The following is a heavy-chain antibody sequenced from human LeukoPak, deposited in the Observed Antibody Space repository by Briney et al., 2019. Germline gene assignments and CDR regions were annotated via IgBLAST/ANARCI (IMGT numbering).Heavy chain of an antibody. CDR3: AKGGAQV. V-gene: IGHV3-23*01. CDR2: ISSSGGST. D-gene: IGHD1-26*01. J-gene: IGHJ4*02. CDR1: GFTFNSDA. Sequence: GGSLRLSCAASGFTFNSDAMRWVRQAPGKGLEWVSAISSSGGSTYYADSVRGRFIISRDSSKNTLYLQMNSLRVEDTAVYYCAKGGAQVGGQGTLVTVSS.